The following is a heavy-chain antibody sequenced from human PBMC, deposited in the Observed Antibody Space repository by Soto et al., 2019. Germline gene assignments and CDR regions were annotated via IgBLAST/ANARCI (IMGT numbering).Heavy chain of an antibody. CDR3: ARDFTTAETPGDDFDY. Sequence: EVQLVESGGGLVQPGGSLRLSCAASGFTFTSYWMHWVRQVPGKGLVWVSRINGDGSYASYADFVKGRFTISRDNAKNTVHLRMNSLSAEDTAVYYCARDFTTAETPGDDFDYWGQGIPVTVSS. D-gene: IGHD4-17*01. J-gene: IGHJ4*02. CDR1: GFTFTSYW. V-gene: IGHV3-74*01. CDR2: INGDGSYA.